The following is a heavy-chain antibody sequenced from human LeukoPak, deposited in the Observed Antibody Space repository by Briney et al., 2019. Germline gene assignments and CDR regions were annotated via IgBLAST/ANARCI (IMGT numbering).Heavy chain of an antibody. CDR1: GGSFSIYY. J-gene: IGHJ3*02. D-gene: IGHD6-19*01. CDR3: ARGPIDSSGWFSGFDI. CDR2: IYYSGST. Sequence: SETLSLTCAVYGGSFSIYYWTWIRQPPGKGLEWIGYIYYSGSTNYNPSLKSRVTISVDTSKNQFSLKLSSVTAADTAVYYCARGPIDSSGWFSGFDIWGQGTMVTVSS. V-gene: IGHV4-59*01.